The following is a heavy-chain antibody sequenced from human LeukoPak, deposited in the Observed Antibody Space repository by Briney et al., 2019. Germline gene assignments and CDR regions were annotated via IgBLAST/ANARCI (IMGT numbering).Heavy chain of an antibody. Sequence: GGSLRLSCAASGFIFSSYSMNWVRQAPGKGLEWISYISGGGGNIHYADSVEGRFTISRDNAKNTLYLQMNSLRAEDTAVYYCARDRQGSGWSYYFDYWGQGTLVTVSS. CDR3: ARDRQGSGWSYYFDY. CDR2: ISGGGGNI. D-gene: IGHD6-19*01. J-gene: IGHJ4*02. V-gene: IGHV3-48*01. CDR1: GFIFSSYS.